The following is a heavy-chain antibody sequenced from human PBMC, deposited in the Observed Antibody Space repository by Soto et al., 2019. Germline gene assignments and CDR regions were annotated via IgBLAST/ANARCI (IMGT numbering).Heavy chain of an antibody. V-gene: IGHV4-34*02. Sequence: QVHLQQWGAGLLKPSETLSLTCAVYGESFIGYYWTWIRQPPGKGLEWIGEINHRGSANYNPSLKSRVTISVDTSNNQFSLKLSSVTAADTSVYYCGRTDIVTTNCFDPWGQGTLVTVSS. D-gene: IGHD5-12*01. CDR2: INHRGSA. CDR1: GESFIGYY. J-gene: IGHJ5*02. CDR3: GRTDIVTTNCFDP.